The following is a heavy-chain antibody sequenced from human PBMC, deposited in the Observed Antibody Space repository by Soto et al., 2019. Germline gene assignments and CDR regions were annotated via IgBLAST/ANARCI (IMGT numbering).Heavy chain of an antibody. V-gene: IGHV5-51*01. CDR2: IYPGDSDT. J-gene: IGHJ6*02. Sequence: GESLKISCKGSGYSFTSYWIGWVRQMPGKGLEWMGIIYPGDSDTRYSPSFQGQVTISADKSISTAYLQWSSLKASDTAMYYCARAPGYCSSTSRRPTYGMDVWGQGTTVTVSS. D-gene: IGHD2-2*03. CDR1: GYSFTSYW. CDR3: ARAPGYCSSTSRRPTYGMDV.